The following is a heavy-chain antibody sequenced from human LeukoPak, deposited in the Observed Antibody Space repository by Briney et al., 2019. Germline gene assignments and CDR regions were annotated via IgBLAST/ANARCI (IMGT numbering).Heavy chain of an antibody. CDR2: ISSSSFII. J-gene: IGHJ6*03. D-gene: IGHD3-9*01. Sequence: GGSLRLSCAASEFTFSSYSMNWVRQAPGKGLEWVSYISSSSFIIYYADSMKGRFTISRDNAKNSLYLQMNSLRAEDTAVYYCARGIKYYDILTGFYTPSDYYMDVWGKGTTVTVSS. CDR3: ARGIKYYDILTGFYTPSDYYMDV. CDR1: EFTFSSYS. V-gene: IGHV3-48*01.